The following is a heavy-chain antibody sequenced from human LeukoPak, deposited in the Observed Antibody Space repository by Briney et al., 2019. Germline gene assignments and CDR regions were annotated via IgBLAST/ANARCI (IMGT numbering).Heavy chain of an antibody. D-gene: IGHD5-12*01. CDR3: AKEPATGHYYYYGMDV. V-gene: IGHV3-30*18. Sequence: GGSLRLSCAASGFTFSSYGMHWVRQAPGKGLEWVAVISYDGSNKYYADSVKGRFTISRDNSKNTLYLQMNSLRAEDTAVYYCAKEPATGHYYYYGMDVWGQGTTVTVSS. CDR2: ISYDGSNK. J-gene: IGHJ6*02. CDR1: GFTFSSYG.